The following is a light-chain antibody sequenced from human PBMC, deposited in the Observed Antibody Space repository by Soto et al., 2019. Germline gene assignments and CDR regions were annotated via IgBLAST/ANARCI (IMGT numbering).Light chain of an antibody. CDR2: DAS. CDR1: QGINSA. CDR3: QQFNSYLIT. V-gene: IGKV1-13*02. Sequence: AIQLTQSPSSLSASVGDRVTINCRASQGINSALAWYQQKPGKAPKLLIYDASSLESGVPSRFSGSGSGTDFTLTISSLQPEDFATYYCQQFNSYLITFGQGTRLEIK. J-gene: IGKJ5*01.